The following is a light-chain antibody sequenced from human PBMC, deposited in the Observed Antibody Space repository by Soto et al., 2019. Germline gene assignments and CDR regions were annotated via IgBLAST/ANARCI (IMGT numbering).Light chain of an antibody. J-gene: IGKJ4*01. CDR1: QSVSTF. Sequence: EVVLTQSPATLSLSPGERAILSCRASQSVSTFLAWFQQKPGQPPRLLIYNASNRTTGIPARFSGDGSGTEFTLTISGLQSDDFAVYYCQHYMTWPLTFGGGTKVDI. CDR3: QHYMTWPLT. CDR2: NAS. V-gene: IGKV3-11*01.